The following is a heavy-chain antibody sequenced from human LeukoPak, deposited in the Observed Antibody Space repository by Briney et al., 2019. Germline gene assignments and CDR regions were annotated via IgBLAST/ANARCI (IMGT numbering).Heavy chain of an antibody. CDR2: ISSLSSYI. J-gene: IGHJ4*02. CDR3: ARDEANYYDSSGYGFDY. V-gene: IGHV3-21*01. Sequence: GGSLRLSCAASGLTFSSYSMKRVSQTPGMGLERVSSISSLSSYIYYAYSVKGRFTNSRDNAMNSLYLQMNSLRAEDTAVYYCARDEANYYDSSGYGFDYWGQGTMVTVSS. CDR1: GLTFSSYS. D-gene: IGHD3-22*01.